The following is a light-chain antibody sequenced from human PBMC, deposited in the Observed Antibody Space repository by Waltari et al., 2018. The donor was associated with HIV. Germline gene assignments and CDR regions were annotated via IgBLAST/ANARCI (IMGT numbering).Light chain of an antibody. Sequence: EIVLTQSPGTLSLSPGERAPPPARATQTVISDYLAWYQQKPGQAPRLLIYGASTRATGIPDRFSGSGSGTDFTLTISRLEPEDFAVYYCQQYGNSPRTFGQGTKLDIK. CDR1: QTVISDY. CDR2: GAS. J-gene: IGKJ2*01. CDR3: QQYGNSPRT. V-gene: IGKV3-20*01.